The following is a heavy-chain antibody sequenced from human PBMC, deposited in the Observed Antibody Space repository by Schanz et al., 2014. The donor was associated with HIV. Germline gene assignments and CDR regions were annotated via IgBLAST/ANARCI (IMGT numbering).Heavy chain of an antibody. Sequence: VKLSESGGGLVQPGRSLRLSCAASGFTFSRDGMNWVRQAPGKGLEWVAVISYDGSNKYYADSVKGRFTISRDNSKNTLYLQMNSLKTEDTAVYYCSTGRGYYDSSGYYLHYYYYGMDVWGQGTTVTVSS. V-gene: IGHV3-30*03. J-gene: IGHJ6*02. CDR1: GFTFSRDG. CDR3: STGRGYYDSSGYYLHYYYYGMDV. CDR2: ISYDGSNK. D-gene: IGHD3-22*01.